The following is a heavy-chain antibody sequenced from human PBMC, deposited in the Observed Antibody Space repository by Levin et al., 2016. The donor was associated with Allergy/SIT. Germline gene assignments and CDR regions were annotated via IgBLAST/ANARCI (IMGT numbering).Heavy chain of an antibody. Sequence: SGPTLVKPTQTLTLTCTFSGFSLSTSGVGVGWIRQPPGKALEWLALIYWDDDKRYSPSLKSRLTITKDTSKNQVVLTMTNMDPVDTATYYCAHLLNYYDSFDAFDIWGQGTMVTVSS. CDR1: GFSLSTSGVG. J-gene: IGHJ3*02. CDR2: IYWDDDK. V-gene: IGHV2-5*02. D-gene: IGHD3-22*01. CDR3: AHLLNYYDSFDAFDI.